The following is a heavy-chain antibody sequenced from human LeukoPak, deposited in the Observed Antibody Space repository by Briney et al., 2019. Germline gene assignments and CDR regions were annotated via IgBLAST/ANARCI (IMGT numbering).Heavy chain of an antibody. CDR1: GFTFSSYA. CDR2: IYSGGST. CDR3: ARDGSRIAVAPRSWRDGDYYGMDV. D-gene: IGHD6-19*01. Sequence: GGSLGLSCAASGFTFSSYAMSWVRQAPGKGLEWVSVIYSGGSTYYADSVKGRFTISRDNSKNTLYLQMNSLRAEDTAVYYCARDGSRIAVAPRSWRDGDYYGMDVWGQGTTVTVSS. J-gene: IGHJ6*02. V-gene: IGHV3-66*01.